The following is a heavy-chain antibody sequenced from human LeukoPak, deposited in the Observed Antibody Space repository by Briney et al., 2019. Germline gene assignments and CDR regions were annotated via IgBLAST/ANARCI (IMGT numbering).Heavy chain of an antibody. CDR1: GITFSNYN. CDR3: ARELKQGYYDILTGYSPLRHFDY. D-gene: IGHD3-9*01. J-gene: IGHJ4*02. V-gene: IGHV3-21*01. CDR2: ITSSSSYT. Sequence: PGGSLRLSCAAPGITFSNYNMNWVRQAPGKGLEWISSITSSSSYTFYADSVKGRFTISRDNAKNSLYLQMNSLRVEDTAIYYCARELKQGYYDILTGYSPLRHFDYWGQGTLVTVSS.